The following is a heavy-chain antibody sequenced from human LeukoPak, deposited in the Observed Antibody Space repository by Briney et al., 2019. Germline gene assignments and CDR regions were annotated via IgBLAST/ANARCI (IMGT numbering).Heavy chain of an antibody. CDR1: GGSFSGYY. J-gene: IGHJ5*02. CDR3: ARVIRITMVRGVKSNWFDP. V-gene: IGHV4-34*01. D-gene: IGHD3-10*01. CDR2: INHSGST. Sequence: SETLSLTCAVYGGSFSGYYWSWIRQPPGKGLEWIGEINHSGSTNYNPSLKSPVTISVDTSKNQFSLKLSSVNAADTAVYYCARVIRITMVRGVKSNWFDPWGQGTLVTVSS.